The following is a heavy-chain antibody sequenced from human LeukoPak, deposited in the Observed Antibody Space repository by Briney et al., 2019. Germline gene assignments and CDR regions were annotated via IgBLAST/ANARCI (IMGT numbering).Heavy chain of an antibody. J-gene: IGHJ6*03. Sequence: SETLSLTCTVSGGSISSGGYYWSWIRQPPGKGLEWIGYIYHSGSTYYNPSLKSRVTISVDRSKNQFSLKLSSVTAADTAVYYCARDGRGSSPYYYYYMDVWGKGTTVTVSS. CDR1: GGSISSGGYY. CDR2: IYHSGST. CDR3: ARDGRGSSPYYYYYMDV. V-gene: IGHV4-30-2*01. D-gene: IGHD6-6*01.